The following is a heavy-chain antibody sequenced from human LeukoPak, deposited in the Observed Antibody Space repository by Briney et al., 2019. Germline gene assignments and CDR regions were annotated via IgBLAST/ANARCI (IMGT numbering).Heavy chain of an antibody. D-gene: IGHD3-22*01. J-gene: IGHJ4*02. CDR2: IFHSGGT. V-gene: IGHV4-31*03. CDR1: GGSIRSGAYY. CDR3: SRSYLDSSGYLYYFDY. Sequence: PSQTLSLTCTVSGGSIRSGAYYWNWSRQHPGKGLEWIGYIFHSGGTYYNPSLKSRVSISVDTSKNQFSLKMSSVTAADTAVYHCSRSYLDSSGYLYYFDYWGQGTLVTVSS.